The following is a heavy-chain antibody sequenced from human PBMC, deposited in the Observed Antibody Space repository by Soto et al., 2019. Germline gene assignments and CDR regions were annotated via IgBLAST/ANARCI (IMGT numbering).Heavy chain of an antibody. J-gene: IGHJ5*02. D-gene: IGHD2-2*01. Sequence: GGSLRLSCAASGFTFSTYGMHWVRQAPGKGLEWVALISYDGNNKYYTDSVKGRFTISRDNSQNTLYLQMSSLRPEDTALYYCAKDLGCSSASCRNNWFDPWGQGTLVTVSS. V-gene: IGHV3-30*18. CDR1: GFTFSTYG. CDR2: ISYDGNNK. CDR3: AKDLGCSSASCRNNWFDP.